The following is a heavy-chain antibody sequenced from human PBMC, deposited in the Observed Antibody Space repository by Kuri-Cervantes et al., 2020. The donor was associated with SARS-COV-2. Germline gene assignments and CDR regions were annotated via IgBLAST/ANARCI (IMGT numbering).Heavy chain of an antibody. V-gene: IGHV3-30*04. CDR2: ISYDGSNK. J-gene: IGHJ6*03. Sequence: LSLTCAASGFTFSSYAMSWVRQAPGKGLEWVAVISYDGSNKYYADSVKGRFTISRDNSKNTLYLQMNSLRAEDTAVYYCARAGNVLMVYAIAYYMDVWGKGTTVTVSS. CDR3: ARAGNVLMVYAIAYYMDV. CDR1: GFTFSSYA. D-gene: IGHD2-8*01.